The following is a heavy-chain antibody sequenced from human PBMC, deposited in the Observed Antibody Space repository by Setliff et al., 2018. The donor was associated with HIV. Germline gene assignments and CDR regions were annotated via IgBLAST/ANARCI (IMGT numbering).Heavy chain of an antibody. CDR2: INSASGGT. V-gene: IGHV1-2*02. Sequence: ASVKVSCKASGYTFTDYYIHWVRQAPGQGLEWMGWINSASGGTNYAQNFQGRVTVTRDTSINTAYVELNSLKSDGTAVYYCARDYLHVFDIWGQGTMVTVS. J-gene: IGHJ3*02. CDR1: GYTFTDYY. CDR3: ARDYLHVFDI.